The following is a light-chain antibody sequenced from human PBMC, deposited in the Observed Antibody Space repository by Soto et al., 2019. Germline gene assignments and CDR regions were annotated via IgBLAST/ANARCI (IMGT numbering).Light chain of an antibody. CDR2: STN. Sequence: QTVVTQEPSFSVSPGGTVTLTCGLSSGSVSTIYYPSWYQQTPGQAPRTLIYSTNSRSSGVPDRFSGSILGNKAALTITGAQADEESDYYCVLYMGSGIWVFGGGTKLTVL. J-gene: IGLJ3*02. CDR3: VLYMGSGIWV. CDR1: SGSVSTIYY. V-gene: IGLV8-61*01.